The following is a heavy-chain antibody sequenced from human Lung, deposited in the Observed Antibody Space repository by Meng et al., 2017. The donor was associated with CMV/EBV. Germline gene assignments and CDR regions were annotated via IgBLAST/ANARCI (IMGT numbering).Heavy chain of an antibody. V-gene: IGHV4-4*02. CDR1: GGSISSSNW. J-gene: IGHJ4*02. D-gene: IGHD6-19*01. CDR2: IYHSGST. CDR3: ASFPPPGKQWLVTDY. Sequence: QGELQESGPGLVQSAGTLSLTCAVSGGSISSSNWWSWVRQPPGKGLEWIGEIYHSGSTNYNPSLKSRVTISVDKSKNQFSLKLSSVTAADTAVYYCASFPPPGKQWLVTDYWGQGTLVTVSS.